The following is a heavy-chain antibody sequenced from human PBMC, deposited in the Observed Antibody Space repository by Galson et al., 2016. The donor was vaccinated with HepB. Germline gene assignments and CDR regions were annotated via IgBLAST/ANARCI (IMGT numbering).Heavy chain of an antibody. Sequence: SETLSLTCAVSGGSFSGFYWSWIRQPPGKGLEWIGEINHSGVTDYNPSLKSRVTMSVDTSKNQLSLKLSSVTAADTAVYYCARSPSARPLRWFDPWGQGTLVTVSS. CDR3: ARSPSARPLRWFDP. CDR1: GGSFSGFY. V-gene: IGHV4-34*01. J-gene: IGHJ5*02. CDR2: INHSGVT. D-gene: IGHD6-6*01.